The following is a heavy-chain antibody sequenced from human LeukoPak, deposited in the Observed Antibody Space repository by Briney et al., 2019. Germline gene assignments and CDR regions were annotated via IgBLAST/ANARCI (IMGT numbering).Heavy chain of an antibody. CDR3: AKNHEHGRYAGFDF. D-gene: IGHD2-2*01. CDR2: ISGSGGST. J-gene: IGHJ3*01. CDR1: GFTFSGFV. V-gene: IGHV3-23*01. Sequence: GGSLRLSCAASGFTFSGFVISWVRQAPGKGPQWVADISGSGGSTYYADSVKGRFSVSRDNSKNMVYLELNSLRAEDTAIYYCAKNHEHGRYAGFDFWAEGALVAVSS.